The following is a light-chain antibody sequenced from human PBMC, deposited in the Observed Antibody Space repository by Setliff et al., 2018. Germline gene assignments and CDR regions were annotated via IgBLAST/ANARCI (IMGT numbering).Light chain of an antibody. Sequence: ALTQPASVSGSPGQSITISCTGSTSDIGAYNYVAWYQQHPGKTPKLMIYDVSVRPSGVSSRFSGSKSGNTASLTISGLQAEDEADYYCSSYSSRTTLDVFGTGTKVTVL. CDR1: TSDIGAYNY. CDR3: SSYSSRTTLDV. V-gene: IGLV2-14*03. CDR2: DVS. J-gene: IGLJ1*01.